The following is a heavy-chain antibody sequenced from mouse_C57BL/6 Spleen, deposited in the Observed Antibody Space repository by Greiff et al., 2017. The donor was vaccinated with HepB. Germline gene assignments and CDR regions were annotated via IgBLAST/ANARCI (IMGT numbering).Heavy chain of an antibody. V-gene: IGHV14-4*01. Sequence: VQLKESGAELVRPGASVKLSCTASGFNIKDDYMHWVKQRPEQGLEWIGWIDPENGDTEYASKFQGQATITADTSSNTAYLQLSSLTSEDTAVYYCTSYYYGSSYGAMDYWGQGTSVTVSS. CDR2: IDPENGDT. CDR3: TSYYYGSSYGAMDY. J-gene: IGHJ4*01. D-gene: IGHD1-1*01. CDR1: GFNIKDDY.